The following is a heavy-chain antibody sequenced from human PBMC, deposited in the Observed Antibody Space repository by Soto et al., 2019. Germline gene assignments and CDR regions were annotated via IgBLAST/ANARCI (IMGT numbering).Heavy chain of an antibody. CDR2: IKSKTDGGTT. CDR3: TTGSDCTNGVCYRSGYYYGMDV. D-gene: IGHD2-8*01. Sequence: GGSLRLSCAASGFTFSNAWINWVRQAPGKGLEWVGRIKSKTDGGTTDFAAPVKGRFAISRDDSKDMVYLQMNSLKTEDTAVYYCTTGSDCTNGVCYRSGYYYGMDVWGQGTTVTVSS. V-gene: IGHV3-15*07. CDR1: GFTFSNAW. J-gene: IGHJ6*02.